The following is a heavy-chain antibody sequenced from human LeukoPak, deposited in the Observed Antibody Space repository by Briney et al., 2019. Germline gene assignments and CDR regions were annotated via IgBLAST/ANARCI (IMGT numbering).Heavy chain of an antibody. CDR3: ARDFGYSYGHLDY. D-gene: IGHD5-18*01. V-gene: IGHV1-8*01. CDR2: MNPNSGNT. J-gene: IGHJ4*02. CDR1: GYTFTSYD. Sequence: ASVTVSCKASGYTFTSYDINWVRQATGQGLEWMGWMNPNSGNTGYAQKFQGRVTMTRNTSISTAYMELSSLRSEDTAVYYCARDFGYSYGHLDYWGQGTLVTVSS.